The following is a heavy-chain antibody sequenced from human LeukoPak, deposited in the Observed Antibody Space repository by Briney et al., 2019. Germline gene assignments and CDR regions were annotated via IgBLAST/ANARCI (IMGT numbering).Heavy chain of an antibody. CDR3: AKDRRYSNYSYYYYYYMDV. J-gene: IGHJ6*03. Sequence: GGSLRLSCAASGFTFSSYGMHWVRQAPGKGLEWVAFIRYDGSNKYYADSVKGRFTISRDNSKNTLYLQMNSLRAEDTAVYYCAKDRRYSNYSYYYYYYMDVWGKGTTVTVSS. D-gene: IGHD4-11*01. CDR1: GFTFSSYG. CDR2: IRYDGSNK. V-gene: IGHV3-30*02.